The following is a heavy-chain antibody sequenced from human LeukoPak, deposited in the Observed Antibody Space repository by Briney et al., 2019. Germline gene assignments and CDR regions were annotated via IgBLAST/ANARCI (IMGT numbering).Heavy chain of an antibody. CDR2: ISSSSSYI. J-gene: IGHJ4*02. Sequence: GGSLRLSCAASGFTFSSYSMNWVRQAPGKGLEWVSSISSSSSYIYYADSVKGRFTISRDNAKNSLYLQMNSLRAEDTAVYYCARGEAGKQYYYDSSGYYLLDYWGQGTLVTVSS. V-gene: IGHV3-21*04. D-gene: IGHD3-22*01. CDR1: GFTFSSYS. CDR3: ARGEAGKQYYYDSSGYYLLDY.